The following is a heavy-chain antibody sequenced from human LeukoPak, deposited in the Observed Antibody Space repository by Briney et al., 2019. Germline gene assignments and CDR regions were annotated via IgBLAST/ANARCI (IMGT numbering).Heavy chain of an antibody. Sequence: SETLSLTCTVSGGSISDYYWSWIRQPAGKGLEWIGRIYTSGSTNYNPSLQSRVTISVDTSKNQFSLKLSSVTAADTAVYYCARVGVVGATHWFDPWGQGTLVTVSS. V-gene: IGHV4-4*07. D-gene: IGHD1-26*01. CDR3: ARVGVVGATHWFDP. J-gene: IGHJ5*02. CDR1: GGSISDYY. CDR2: IYTSGST.